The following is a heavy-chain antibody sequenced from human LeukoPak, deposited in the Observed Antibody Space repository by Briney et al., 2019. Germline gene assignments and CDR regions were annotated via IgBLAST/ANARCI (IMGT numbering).Heavy chain of an antibody. Sequence: SGTLSLTCGVSGGSISGTNWWSWVRQPPGKGLGWIGYIYYSGSTYYNPSLKSRVTISVDTSKNQFSLKLSSVTAADTAVYYCASYDSSGYGWYFDLWGRGTLVTVSS. J-gene: IGHJ2*01. CDR3: ASYDSSGYGWYFDL. CDR2: IYYSGST. CDR1: GGSISGTNW. D-gene: IGHD3-22*01. V-gene: IGHV4-30-4*01.